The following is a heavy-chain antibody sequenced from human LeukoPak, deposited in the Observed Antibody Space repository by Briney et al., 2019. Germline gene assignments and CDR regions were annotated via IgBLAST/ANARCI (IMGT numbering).Heavy chain of an antibody. V-gene: IGHV3-23*01. Sequence: GGSLRLSCEASGFTFSSHAMRWVRQAPGKGLEWVSAITGSGAGTYYADSVKGRFTISRDNSKNTLYLQMNSLRAEDTATFYCAKGHYASGCYSYAMDVWGQGTTVTVSS. CDR1: GFTFSSHA. D-gene: IGHD3-10*01. J-gene: IGHJ6*02. CDR3: AKGHYASGCYSYAMDV. CDR2: ITGSGAGT.